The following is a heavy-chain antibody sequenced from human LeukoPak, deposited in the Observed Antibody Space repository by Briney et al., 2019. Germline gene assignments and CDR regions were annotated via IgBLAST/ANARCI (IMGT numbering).Heavy chain of an antibody. V-gene: IGHV1-46*01. D-gene: IGHD3-10*01. J-gene: IGHJ6*03. CDR2: INPSGGST. CDR3: ARGVTMVRGKRRWYYMDV. Sequence: ASVKVSCKASGDTFTSYYMHWVRQAPGQGLEWMGIINPSGGSTSYAQKFQGRVTMTRDMSTSTVYMELSSLRSEDTAVYYCARGVTMVRGKRRWYYMDVWGKGTTVTTSS. CDR1: GDTFTSYY.